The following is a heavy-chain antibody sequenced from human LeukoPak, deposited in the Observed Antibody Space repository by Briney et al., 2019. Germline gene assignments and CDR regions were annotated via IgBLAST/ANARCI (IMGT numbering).Heavy chain of an antibody. CDR2: ISAYNGNT. V-gene: IGHV1-18*01. CDR1: GYTFTSYG. J-gene: IGHJ4*02. CDR3: ARAVRGDYWGF. Sequence: ASVKVSCKASGYTFTSYGISWVRQAPGQGLEWMGWISAYNGNTDYAQKLQGRVTMTKDTSTRTAYMELRSLRSDDPAVYYCARAVRGDYWGFWGQGTLVTVSS. D-gene: IGHD4-17*01.